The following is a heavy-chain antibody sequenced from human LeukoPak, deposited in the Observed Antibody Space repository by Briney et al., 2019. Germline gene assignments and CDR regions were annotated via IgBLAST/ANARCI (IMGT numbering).Heavy chain of an antibody. D-gene: IGHD1-26*01. CDR3: ARDSYGRRGWDFDY. CDR1: GFTFSSYW. CDR2: INTDGSST. Sequence: HPGGSLRLSCAASGFTFSSYWMHWVRQAPGKGLVWVSRINTDGSSTSYADSVKGRFTISRDNAKNTLYLQMNSLRAEDTAVYYCARDSYGRRGWDFDYWGQGTLVTVSS. J-gene: IGHJ4*02. V-gene: IGHV3-74*01.